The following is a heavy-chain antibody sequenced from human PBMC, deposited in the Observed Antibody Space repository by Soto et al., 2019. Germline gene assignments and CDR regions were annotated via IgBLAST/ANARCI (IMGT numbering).Heavy chain of an antibody. CDR1: GFTFSTYS. J-gene: IGHJ4*02. CDR2: ISSTSAYI. CDR3: AAGSSVYYYVLDY. Sequence: EVQLVESGGGLVKPGGSLRLSCAASGFTFSTYSMTWVRQAPGKGLEWVSSISSTSAYIYYADSVKGRFTISRDNAKNSLYLQMSSLRAEDTAVYYCAAGSSVYYYVLDYWGQVTLVTVSS. V-gene: IGHV3-21*01. D-gene: IGHD3-22*01.